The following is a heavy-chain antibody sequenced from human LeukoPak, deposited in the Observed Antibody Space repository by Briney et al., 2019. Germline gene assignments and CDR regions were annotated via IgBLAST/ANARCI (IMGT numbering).Heavy chain of an antibody. CDR3: ARASITIFGVVPNAFDI. CDR1: GGSISSYY. J-gene: IGHJ3*02. V-gene: IGHV4-59*01. CDR2: IYYRGST. D-gene: IGHD3-3*01. Sequence: SETLSLTCTVSGGSISSYYWSWIRQPPGKGLEWIGYIYYRGSTNYNPSLKSRVTISVDTSKNQFSLKLSSVTAADTAVYYCARASITIFGVVPNAFDIWGQGTMVTVSS.